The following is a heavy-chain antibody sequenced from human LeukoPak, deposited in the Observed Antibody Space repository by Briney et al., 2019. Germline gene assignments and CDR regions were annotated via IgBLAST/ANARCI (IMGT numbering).Heavy chain of an antibody. CDR3: ARCVGYCGLGS. J-gene: IGHJ4*02. D-gene: IGHD2-21*01. Sequence: ASVKVSCKASGDTFTSYDINWVRQATGQGREWMGWMKPNSGNTGYAQKFQGRVTMTRNTSISTAYMELSSLRSEDTAVYYCARCVGYCGLGSWGQGTLVTVSS. V-gene: IGHV1-8*01. CDR1: GDTFTSYD. CDR2: MKPNSGNT.